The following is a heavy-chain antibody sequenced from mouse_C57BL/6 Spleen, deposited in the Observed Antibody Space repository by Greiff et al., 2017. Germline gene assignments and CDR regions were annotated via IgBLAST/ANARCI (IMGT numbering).Heavy chain of an antibody. Sequence: QVQLQQSGPELVKPGASVKISCKASGYAFSSSWMNWVKQRPGKGLEWIGRIYPGDGDTNYNGKFKGKATLTADKSSSTAYMQLSSLTSEDSAVYFCARFPSLYYAMDYWGQGTSVTVSS. CDR2: IYPGDGDT. J-gene: IGHJ4*01. CDR3: ARFPSLYYAMDY. CDR1: GYAFSSSW. V-gene: IGHV1-82*01.